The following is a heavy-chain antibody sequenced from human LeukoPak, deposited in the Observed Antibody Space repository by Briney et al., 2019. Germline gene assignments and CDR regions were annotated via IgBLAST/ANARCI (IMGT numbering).Heavy chain of an antibody. J-gene: IGHJ5*02. V-gene: IGHV1-8*02. CDR2: MNPTSGHT. CDR1: GYTFTAYY. D-gene: IGHD3-10*01. Sequence: ASVKVSCKASGYTFTAYYMHWVRQAPGQGLEWMGWMNPTSGHTGYVQKFQGRITMTRDTSVSTAYMELNSLTSEDTAVYYCARSPVGVRKKHDLWGQGTLVIVSS. CDR3: ARSPVGVRKKHDL.